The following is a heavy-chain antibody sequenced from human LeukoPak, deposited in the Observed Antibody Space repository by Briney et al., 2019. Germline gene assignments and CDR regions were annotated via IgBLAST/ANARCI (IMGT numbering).Heavy chain of an antibody. J-gene: IGHJ4*02. CDR1: GYTFTGYY. D-gene: IGHD2-2*01. Sequence: ASVKVSCKASGYTFTGYYMHWVRQAPGQGLEWMRRINPNSGGTNYAQKFQGRVTMTRDTSISTAYMELSRLRSDDTAVYYCARDLGYCSSTSCYVIDYWGQGTLVTVSS. CDR2: INPNSGGT. V-gene: IGHV1-2*06. CDR3: ARDLGYCSSTSCYVIDY.